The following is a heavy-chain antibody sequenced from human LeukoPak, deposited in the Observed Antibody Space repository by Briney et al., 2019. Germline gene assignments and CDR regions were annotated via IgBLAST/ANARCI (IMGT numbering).Heavy chain of an antibody. Sequence: GASVKVSCKTSGYNFINFGVTWVRQAPGQGLEWMGWISGYNGDTDYAQWLQGRVTLTTDTSTSTAYMELRSLRSDDTAVYYCARDTVITIGGVHDYWGQGTLVTVSS. CDR3: ARDTVITIGGVHDY. D-gene: IGHD3-16*01. CDR2: ISGYNGDT. J-gene: IGHJ4*02. V-gene: IGHV1-18*01. CDR1: GYNFINFG.